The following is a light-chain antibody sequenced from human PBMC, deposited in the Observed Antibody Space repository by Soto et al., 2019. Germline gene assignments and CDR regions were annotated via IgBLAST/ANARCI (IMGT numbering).Light chain of an antibody. J-gene: IGKJ5*01. CDR3: QQYGSSHT. Sequence: EIVLTQSPGTLSLSPGERATLSCRASQSVSNNYLAWYQQKPGQAPRLLIYGASNRATGIPDRFSGSGAGAYFNLTISRLEPADFGVYYCQQYGSSHTFGQGTRLEI. CDR2: GAS. CDR1: QSVSNNY. V-gene: IGKV3-20*01.